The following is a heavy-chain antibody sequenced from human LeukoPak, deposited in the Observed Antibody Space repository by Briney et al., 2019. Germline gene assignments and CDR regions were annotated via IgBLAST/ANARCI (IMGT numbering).Heavy chain of an antibody. CDR2: IYNSGST. D-gene: IGHD2-2*01. J-gene: IGHJ3*02. CDR1: GGSISSGSYY. CDR3: AREAGGGYRSSSSCWDDAFDI. V-gene: IGHV4-61*02. Sequence: SQTLSLTCTVSGGSISSGSYYWSWIRQPAGKGLEWIGRIYNSGSTNYNPSLKSRVTISVDTSKNQFSLKLSSVTAADTAVYYCAREAGGGYRSSSSCWDDAFDIWGQGTMVTVSS.